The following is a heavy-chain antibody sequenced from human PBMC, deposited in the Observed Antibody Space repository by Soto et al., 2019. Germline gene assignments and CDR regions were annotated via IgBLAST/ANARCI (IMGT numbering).Heavy chain of an antibody. D-gene: IGHD2-21*01. CDR3: VRENYFCSGDCDDALDI. CDR2: ISSDSNNV. Sequence: QLVESGGGLVQPGGSLGLSCAASGFTFNMYSMNWVRQAPGKGLEWVSYISSDSNNVYYADSVKGRFTISRDNAKNSLYLQMNSLRAEDTAVYYCVRENYFCSGDCDDALDIWGQGTMVTVSS. CDR1: GFTFNMYS. J-gene: IGHJ3*02. V-gene: IGHV3-48*01.